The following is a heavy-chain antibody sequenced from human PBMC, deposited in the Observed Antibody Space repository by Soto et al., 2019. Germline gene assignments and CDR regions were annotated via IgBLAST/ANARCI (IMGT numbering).Heavy chain of an antibody. CDR1: GFTFSSYA. D-gene: IGHD1-26*01. V-gene: IGHV3-30-3*01. CDR2: ISYDGSNK. Sequence: PGGSLRLSCAASGFTFSSYAMHWVRQAPGKGLEWVAVISYDGSNKYYADSVKGRFTISRDNSENTLYLQVNGLRGEDTAVYYCAKDISSYSGGYTYYFDYWGQGTLVTVSS. J-gene: IGHJ4*02. CDR3: AKDISSYSGGYTYYFDY.